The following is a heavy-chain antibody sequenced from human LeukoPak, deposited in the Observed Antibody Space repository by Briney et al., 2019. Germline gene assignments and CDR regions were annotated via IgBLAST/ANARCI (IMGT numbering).Heavy chain of an antibody. V-gene: IGHV3-66*01. CDR2: IYSGGST. CDR1: GFTVSSNY. D-gene: IGHD6-19*01. CDR3: ARKKGWDYYYYYYMDV. Sequence: GGSLRLSCAASGFTVSSNYMSWVRQAPGKGLEWVSVIYSGGSTYYADSVKGRFTISRDNSKNTLYLQMNSLRAEDTAVYYCARKKGWDYYYYYYMDVWGKGTTVTISS. J-gene: IGHJ6*03.